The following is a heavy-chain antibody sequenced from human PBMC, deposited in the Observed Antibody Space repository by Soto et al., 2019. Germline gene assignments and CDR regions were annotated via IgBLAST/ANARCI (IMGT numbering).Heavy chain of an antibody. CDR1: GFTFSSYW. CDR2: INSDGSST. V-gene: IGHV3-74*01. CDR3: ARADTMRESGREYFPH. J-gene: IGHJ1*01. Sequence: EVQLVESGGGLVQPGGSLRLSCAASGFTFSSYWMHWVRQAPGKGLVWVSRINSDGSSTSYADSVKGRFTISSDNAKNTLYLQMNSLRAEDTAVYYCARADTMRESGREYFPHWGQGTLVTVSS. D-gene: IGHD3-22*01.